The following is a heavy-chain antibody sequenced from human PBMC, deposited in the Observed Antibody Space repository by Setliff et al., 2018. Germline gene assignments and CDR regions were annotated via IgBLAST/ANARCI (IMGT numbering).Heavy chain of an antibody. Sequence: PSETLSLTCAVSGGSISSSNWWSWVRQPPGKRLEWIGCIYYSGSTNYNPSLESRVTISVDTSKNQFSLRLNSATAADTAVYYCARLRGAFDYWGQGTLVTVSS. V-gene: IGHV4-4*02. D-gene: IGHD3-16*01. CDR2: IYYSGST. J-gene: IGHJ4*02. CDR1: GGSISSSNW. CDR3: ARLRGAFDY.